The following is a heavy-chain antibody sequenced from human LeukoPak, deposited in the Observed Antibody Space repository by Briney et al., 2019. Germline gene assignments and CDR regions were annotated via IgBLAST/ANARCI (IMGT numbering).Heavy chain of an antibody. D-gene: IGHD3-10*01. CDR1: GIIFSSYS. CDR2: ISGSSTYI. CDR3: AREDSGGNWFDP. Sequence: GGSLRLSCAASGIIFSSYSMNWVRQAPGKGLEWVSSISGSSTYIYYADSMKGRFTISRDNAKNSLYLQMNSLRAEDTAVYYCAREDSGGNWFDPWGQGTLVTVSS. V-gene: IGHV3-21*01. J-gene: IGHJ5*02.